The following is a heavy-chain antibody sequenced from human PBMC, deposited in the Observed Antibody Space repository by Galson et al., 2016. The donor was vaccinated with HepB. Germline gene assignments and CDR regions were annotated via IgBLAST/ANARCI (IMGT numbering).Heavy chain of an antibody. Sequence: QSGAEVKKPGESLRISCKGSGYSFTSYWISWVRQMSGKGLEWMGMIDTSDSYTNYSPYFQGHVTISLDKSISAAYLQWTSLKASDTAMYYCARMNDGSGSYYNSLDVWGQGTTVTVSS. V-gene: IGHV5-10-1*01. J-gene: IGHJ6*02. CDR1: GYSFTSYW. CDR3: ARMNDGSGSYYNSLDV. CDR2: IDTSDSYT. D-gene: IGHD3-10*01.